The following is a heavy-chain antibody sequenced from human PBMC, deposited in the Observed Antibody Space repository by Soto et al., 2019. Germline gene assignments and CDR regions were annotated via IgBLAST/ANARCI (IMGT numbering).Heavy chain of an antibody. CDR3: ATRNYYDSSGGFDY. CDR1: GGSISSYY. V-gene: IGHV4-59*01. D-gene: IGHD3-22*01. J-gene: IGHJ4*02. Sequence: QVQLQESGPGLVKPSETLSLTCTVSGGSISSYYWSWIRQPPGKGLEWIGYIYYSGSTNYNPSLTSRVTISVATSKNQFSLKLSSVTAADTAVYYCATRNYYDSSGGFDYWGQGTLVTVSS. CDR2: IYYSGST.